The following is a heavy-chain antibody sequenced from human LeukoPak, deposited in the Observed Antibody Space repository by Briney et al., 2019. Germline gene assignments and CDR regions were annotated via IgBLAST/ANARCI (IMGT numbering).Heavy chain of an antibody. Sequence: SVKVSCKASGGTFSSYGISWVRQAPGQGLEWMGWIIPIFGTANYAQKFQGRVTITADKFTSTAYMEVSCLRSEDTAVYYCARTNYYDSSGHQGPGTYYYGMDVWGQGTTVTVSS. CDR1: GGTFSSYG. CDR3: ARTNYYDSSGHQGPGTYYYGMDV. V-gene: IGHV1-69*06. J-gene: IGHJ6*02. CDR2: IIPIFGTA. D-gene: IGHD3-22*01.